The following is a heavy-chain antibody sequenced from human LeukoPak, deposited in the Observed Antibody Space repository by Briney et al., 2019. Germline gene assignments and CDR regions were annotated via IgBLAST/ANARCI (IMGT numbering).Heavy chain of an antibody. Sequence: SETLSLTCGVSGGSVTSTNWWTWVRQPPGKGLEWIGEVHLDGRTNYNPSLKSRLTMSVDLSENHISLKLTSVTAADTAVYYCAREGGFFRPLDYSGQGTLVTVSS. D-gene: IGHD3-3*01. CDR3: AREGGFFRPLDY. V-gene: IGHV4-4*02. CDR2: VHLDGRT. J-gene: IGHJ4*02. CDR1: GGSVTSTNW.